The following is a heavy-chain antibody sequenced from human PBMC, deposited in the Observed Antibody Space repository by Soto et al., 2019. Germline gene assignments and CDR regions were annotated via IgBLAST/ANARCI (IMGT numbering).Heavy chain of an antibody. CDR1: GGSVTNSSYY. Sequence: SETLSLTCTVSGGSVTNSSYYWGWIRQSPGKGLEWIGSVYYRWRSYSKSSVKSRVTISVDTSKNRFSLSLNSVTATDTAVYFCVSQRTTVPTQAYFDYWGPGALVTVS. D-gene: IGHD4-17*01. CDR3: VSQRTTVPTQAYFDY. CDR2: VYYRWRS. J-gene: IGHJ4*02. V-gene: IGHV4-39*01.